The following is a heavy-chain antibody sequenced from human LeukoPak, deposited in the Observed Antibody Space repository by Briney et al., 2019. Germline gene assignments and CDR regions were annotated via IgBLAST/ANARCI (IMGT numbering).Heavy chain of an antibody. CDR2: IYYSGST. Sequence: SDTLSLTCTVSGDSIGRYYWSWIRQPPGKGLEWIGYIYYSGSTNSNPSLKSRVTISVDTSKNQFSLKLRSVTAADTAVYYCARGLYGAAAGTHWGQGTQVTVSS. D-gene: IGHD6-13*01. J-gene: IGHJ1*01. V-gene: IGHV4-59*07. CDR3: ARGLYGAAAGTH. CDR1: GDSIGRYY.